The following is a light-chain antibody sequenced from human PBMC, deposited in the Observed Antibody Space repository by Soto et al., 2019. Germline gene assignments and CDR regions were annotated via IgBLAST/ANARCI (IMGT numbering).Light chain of an antibody. CDR1: QSISSY. V-gene: IGKV1-39*01. CDR2: GAS. CDR3: LQTYISLYT. Sequence: DIQMTQSPSSLSASVGDTVTITCRASQSISSYVNWYQQTPGKAPRLLIFGASVLQSGVPSRFRGAGSGTHFSLTISSLQPEDFASYYCLQTYISLYTFGQGTKLEIK. J-gene: IGKJ2*01.